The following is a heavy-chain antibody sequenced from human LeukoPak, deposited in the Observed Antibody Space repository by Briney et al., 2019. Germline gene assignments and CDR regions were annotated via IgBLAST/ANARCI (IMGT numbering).Heavy chain of an antibody. V-gene: IGHV3-30-3*01. Sequence: PGGSLRLSCAASGFTFSSYAMHWVRQAPGKGLEWVAVISYDGSNKYYADSVKGRFTISRDNSKNTLYLQMNSLRAEDTAVYYCARLWFDYWGQETLVTVSS. CDR3: ARLWFDY. CDR1: GFTFSSYA. J-gene: IGHJ4*02. CDR2: ISYDGSNK. D-gene: IGHD3-16*01.